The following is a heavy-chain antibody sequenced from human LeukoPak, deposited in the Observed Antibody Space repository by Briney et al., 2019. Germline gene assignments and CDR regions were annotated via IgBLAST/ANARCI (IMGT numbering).Heavy chain of an antibody. Sequence: SSVKVSCKASGGSFSNYAISWVRQAPGQGLEWMGRIIPILGITNYAQKFQGRVTITADKSTSTAYVELSSLRSEDTAVYYCAREFRHYYDSSGYYLDWFDPWGQGTLVTVSS. CDR3: AREFRHYYDSSGYYLDWFDP. CDR1: GGSFSNYA. CDR2: IIPILGIT. D-gene: IGHD3-22*01. J-gene: IGHJ5*02. V-gene: IGHV1-69*04.